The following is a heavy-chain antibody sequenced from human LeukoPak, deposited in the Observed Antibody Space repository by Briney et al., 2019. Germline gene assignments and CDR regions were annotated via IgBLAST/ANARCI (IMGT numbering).Heavy chain of an antibody. V-gene: IGHV4-59*08. D-gene: IGHD3-3*01. CDR3: ARGLSGFWNNYDDY. CDR1: GGSISSYY. CDR2: IYYSGSI. Sequence: PSETLSLTCTVSGGSISSYYWSWIRQPPGKGLEWIGYIYYSGSINYNPSLKSRVTISVDTSKNQFSLKLSSVTAADTAVYYCARGLSGFWNNYDDYWGQGTLVTVSS. J-gene: IGHJ4*02.